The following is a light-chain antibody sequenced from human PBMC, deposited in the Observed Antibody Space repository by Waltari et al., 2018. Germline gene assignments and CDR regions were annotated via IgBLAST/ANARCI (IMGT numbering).Light chain of an antibody. J-gene: IGLJ3*02. Sequence: SALTQPASVSGSPGQSITVSSTGTSSDVWRYNLVSWFQQHPGRAPNLLIYEGTKRPSGVSNRFSGSKSDKTASLTISGLQAEDEADYYCCSYGSSSTWVFGGGTKLTVL. V-gene: IGLV2-23*01. CDR2: EGT. CDR1: SSDVWRYNL. CDR3: CSYGSSSTWV.